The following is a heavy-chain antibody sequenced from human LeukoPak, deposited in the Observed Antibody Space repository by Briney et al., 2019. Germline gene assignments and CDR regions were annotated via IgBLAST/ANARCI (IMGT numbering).Heavy chain of an antibody. CDR1: GFTFSSYS. V-gene: IGHV3-48*02. D-gene: IGHD6-13*01. Sequence: PGGSPRLSCAASGFTFSSYSMNWVRQAPGKGLEWVSYISSSSSTIYYADSVKGRFTISRDNAKNSLYLQMNSLRDEDTAVYYCARDGYSSSWYDYYFDYWGQGTLVTVSS. CDR3: ARDGYSSSWYDYYFDY. J-gene: IGHJ4*02. CDR2: ISSSSSTI.